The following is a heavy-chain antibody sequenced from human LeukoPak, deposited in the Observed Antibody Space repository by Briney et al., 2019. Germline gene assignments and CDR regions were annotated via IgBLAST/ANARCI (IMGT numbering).Heavy chain of an antibody. Sequence: GSLRLSCEASGFTYSNYAMSWVRQAPGKGLEWVSAISGSGGSTNYADSVKGRFSISRDNSKNTLYLQMNRLRAEDTALYYCAKPDSGWYRFDCWGQGTLVTVSS. D-gene: IGHD6-19*01. CDR3: AKPDSGWYRFDC. V-gene: IGHV3-23*01. CDR2: ISGSGGST. J-gene: IGHJ4*02. CDR1: GFTYSNYA.